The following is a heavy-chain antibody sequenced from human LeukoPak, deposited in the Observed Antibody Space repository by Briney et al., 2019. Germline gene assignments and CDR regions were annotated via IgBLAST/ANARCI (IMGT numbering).Heavy chain of an antibody. J-gene: IGHJ4*02. D-gene: IGHD7-27*01. CDR3: ARGRLNWVSPFDY. CDR1: GGSLSSGGYS. Sequence: SETLSLTCAVSGGSLSSGGYSWSWIRQPPGTGLEWIGYIYHSGSTYYNPSLKSRVTISVDRSKNQFSLKLSSVTAADTAVYYCARGRLNWVSPFDYWGQGTLVTVSS. V-gene: IGHV4-30-2*01. CDR2: IYHSGST.